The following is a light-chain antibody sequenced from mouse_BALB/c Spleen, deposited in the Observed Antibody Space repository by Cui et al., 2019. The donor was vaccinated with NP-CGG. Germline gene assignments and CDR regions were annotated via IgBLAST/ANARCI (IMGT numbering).Light chain of an antibody. CDR1: SNVNSNY. CDR3: QQYSGYTWT. Sequence: NVLTQSPTIMSASPGEKVTMTCRASSNVNSNYLHWYQQKSGASPKLWIYSTSNLASGVPARFSGSGSGTSYSLTISSVEAEDAATYYCQQYSGYTWTFGGGTKLEIK. J-gene: IGKJ1*01. V-gene: IGKV4-57-1*01. CDR2: STS.